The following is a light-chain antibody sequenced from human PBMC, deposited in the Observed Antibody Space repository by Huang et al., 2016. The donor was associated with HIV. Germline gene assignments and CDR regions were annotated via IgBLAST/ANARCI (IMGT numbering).Light chain of an antibody. CDR3: QQYHSLPWT. Sequence: DIQMTQSPSSLSASVGDRVTITCRASQGIGNSLAWYQQKPEKAPRLLLYATSTLESGVPSRCSGGGSGTHYTLTINTLQPEDIASYYCQQYHSLPWTFGQGTKVEIK. V-gene: IGKV1-NL1*01. CDR1: QGIGNS. CDR2: ATS. J-gene: IGKJ1*01.